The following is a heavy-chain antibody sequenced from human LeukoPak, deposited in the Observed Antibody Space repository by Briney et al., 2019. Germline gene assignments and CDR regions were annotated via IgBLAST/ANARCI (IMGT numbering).Heavy chain of an antibody. V-gene: IGHV3-9*01. J-gene: IGHJ6*03. CDR2: ISRNSGSI. Sequence: GGSLRLSCAASGFTFDDYAMHWVRQAPGEGLGWVSGISRNSGSIGYADSVKGRFTISRDNAKNSLYLQMNSLRAEDTALYYCAKDNKVVGYYYYYMDVWGKGTTVTVSS. CDR1: GFTFDDYA. CDR3: AKDNKVVGYYYYYMDV. D-gene: IGHD2-15*01.